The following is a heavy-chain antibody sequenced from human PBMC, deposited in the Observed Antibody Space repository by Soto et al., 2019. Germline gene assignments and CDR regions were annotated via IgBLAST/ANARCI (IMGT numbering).Heavy chain of an antibody. J-gene: IGHJ4*02. V-gene: IGHV3-20*04. D-gene: IGHD2-2*02. Sequence: GGLLRLSCAACGFTFDDYATSWVRQAPGKGLEWVAGINWNGRSTTYADSLKGRFTISRDNAKNSLHLQINSLRAEDTALYFCARCSSTSCYIMSSFDYWGQGTLVTVSS. CDR1: GFTFDDYA. CDR2: INWNGRST. CDR3: ARCSSTSCYIMSSFDY.